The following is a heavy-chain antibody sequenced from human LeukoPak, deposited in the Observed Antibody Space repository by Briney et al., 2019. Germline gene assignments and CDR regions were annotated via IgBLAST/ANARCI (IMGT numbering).Heavy chain of an antibody. J-gene: IGHJ4*02. CDR3: ARPFSGSRKQYYFDY. Sequence: GGSLRLSCAASGFTFSSYSMNWVRQAPGKGLEWVSSISSSSSYIYYADSVKGRFTISRDNAKNSLYLQMNSLRAEDTAVYYCARPFSGSRKQYYFDYWGQGTLVTVSS. D-gene: IGHD1-26*01. V-gene: IGHV3-21*01. CDR2: ISSSSSYI. CDR1: GFTFSSYS.